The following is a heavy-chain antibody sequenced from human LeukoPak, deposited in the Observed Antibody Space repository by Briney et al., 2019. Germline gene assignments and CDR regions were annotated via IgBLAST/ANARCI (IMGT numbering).Heavy chain of an antibody. CDR3: ARVRGWFGVKDY. CDR2: INPNSGGT. CDR1: GYTFTGYY. D-gene: IGHD3-10*01. V-gene: IGHV1-2*06. Sequence: ASVKVSCKASGYTFTGYYMHGVRQAPGQGLEWMGRINPNSGGTNYAQKFQGRVTMTRDTSISTAYMELSRLRSDDTAVYYCARVRGWFGVKDYWGQGTLVTVSS. J-gene: IGHJ4*02.